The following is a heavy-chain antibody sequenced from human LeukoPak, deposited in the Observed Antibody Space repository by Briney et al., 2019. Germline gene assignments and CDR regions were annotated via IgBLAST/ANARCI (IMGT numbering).Heavy chain of an antibody. D-gene: IGHD3-22*01. CDR3: ARGSANYYDSSGYYPFNY. CDR2: INHSGST. J-gene: IGHJ4*02. V-gene: IGHV4-34*01. Sequence: SETLSLTCAVYGGSFSGYYWSWIRQPPGKGLEWIGEINHSGSTNYNPSLKSRVTISVDTSKNQFSLKLSSVIAADTAVYYCARGSANYYDSSGYYPFNYWGQGTLVTVSS. CDR1: GGSFSGYY.